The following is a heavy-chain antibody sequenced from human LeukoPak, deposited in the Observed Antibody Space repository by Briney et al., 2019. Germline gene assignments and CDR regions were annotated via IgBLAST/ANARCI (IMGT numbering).Heavy chain of an antibody. D-gene: IGHD6-13*01. V-gene: IGHV3-30*02. CDR3: AREGGRAVPGRFDQ. CDR2: IQNDGSDK. Sequence: PGGSLRLSCAASGINFRSSGMHWVRQAPGKGLEWVTFIQNDGSDKYYAASVKGRFTISRDNSKNTVYLHMASLRADDTALYYCAREGGRAVPGRFDQWGQGTLVTVFS. CDR1: GINFRSSG. J-gene: IGHJ4*02.